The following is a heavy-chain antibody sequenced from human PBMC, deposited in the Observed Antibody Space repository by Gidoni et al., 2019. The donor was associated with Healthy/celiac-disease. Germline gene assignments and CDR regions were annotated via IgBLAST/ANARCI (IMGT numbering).Heavy chain of an antibody. CDR2: IYYRGST. J-gene: IGHJ5*02. V-gene: IGHV4-59*01. D-gene: IGHD3-3*01. CDR1: GGSIRSYY. Sequence: QVQLQESGPGLVKPSETLSLTFTVPGGSIRSYYWSWIRPPPGKGLEWIGYIYYRGSTNYNPSLKSRVTISVDTSKNQFSLKLSSVTAADTAVYYCARGITIFGVAAEGWFDPWGQGTLVTVSS. CDR3: ARGITIFGVAAEGWFDP.